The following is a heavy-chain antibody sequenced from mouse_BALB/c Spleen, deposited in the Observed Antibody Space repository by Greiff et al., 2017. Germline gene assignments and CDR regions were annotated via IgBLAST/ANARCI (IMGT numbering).Heavy chain of an antibody. CDR1: GYAFSSYW. CDR3: ASTMITTPLAY. Sequence: VQLQQSGAELVRPGSSVKISCKASGYAFSSYWMNWVKQRPGQGLEWIGQIYPGDGDTNYNGKFKGKATLTADKSSSTAYMQLSSLTSEDSAVYICASTMITTPLAYWGQGTLVTVAA. V-gene: IGHV1-80*01. CDR2: IYPGDGDT. D-gene: IGHD2-4*01. J-gene: IGHJ3*01.